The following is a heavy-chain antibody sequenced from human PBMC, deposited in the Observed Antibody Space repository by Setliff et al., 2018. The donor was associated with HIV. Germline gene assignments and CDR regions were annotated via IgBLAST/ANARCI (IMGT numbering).Heavy chain of an antibody. D-gene: IGHD2-15*01. Sequence: SVKVSCKASGGIFSNYAINWVRLAPGQGLEWMGGIIPIFGTADYAQRFQGRVTITADESTSTAYMELSSLRSEDTAVYYCARDRDGSPDGYFDYWGQGTLVTVSS. CDR2: IIPIFGTA. CDR3: ARDRDGSPDGYFDY. CDR1: GGIFSNYA. V-gene: IGHV1-69*13. J-gene: IGHJ4*02.